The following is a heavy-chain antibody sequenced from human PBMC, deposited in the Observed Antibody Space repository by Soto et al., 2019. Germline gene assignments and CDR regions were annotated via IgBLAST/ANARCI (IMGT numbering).Heavy chain of an antibody. CDR1: GGSISSGGSS. V-gene: IGHV4-30-2*01. D-gene: IGHD2-21*02. J-gene: IGHJ4*01. CDR3: ARAYCGCDCYSGYFDY. Sequence: SETLSLTCAVSGGSISSGGSSWSWIRQPPGKGLEWSGYIYHSRSTYYNPSLKSRVTISVDRSKNQFSLKLSSVTAADTAVYYCARAYCGCDCYSGYFDYWGQGTLVTVSS. CDR2: IYHSRST.